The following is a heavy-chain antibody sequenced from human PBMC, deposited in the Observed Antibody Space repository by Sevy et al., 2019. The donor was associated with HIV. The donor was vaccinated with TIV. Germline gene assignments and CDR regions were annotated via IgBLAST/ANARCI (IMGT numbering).Heavy chain of an antibody. J-gene: IGHJ6*02. CDR2: IYSGGST. Sequence: GGSLRLSCAASGFTVSSNYMSWVRQAPGKGLEWVSVIYSGGSTYYADSVKGRFTISRDNSKNTLYLQMNSLRAEDTAVYYGARGVGHYYYYGMDVWGQGTTVTVSS. D-gene: IGHD2-15*01. CDR1: GFTVSSNY. V-gene: IGHV3-53*01. CDR3: ARGVGHYYYYGMDV.